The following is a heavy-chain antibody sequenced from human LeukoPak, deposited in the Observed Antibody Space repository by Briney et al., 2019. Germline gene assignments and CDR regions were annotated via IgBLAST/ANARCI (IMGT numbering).Heavy chain of an antibody. D-gene: IGHD1-20*01. Sequence: ASVKVSCKASGYTFTGYYMHWVRQAPGQGLEWMGWINPNSGGTNYAQKFQGRVTMTRDTSISTAYMELSRLRSDDTAVYYCARVHAGVTGTTFFDYWGQGTLVTVSS. CDR1: GYTFTGYY. CDR2: INPNSGGT. J-gene: IGHJ4*02. CDR3: ARVHAGVTGTTFFDY. V-gene: IGHV1-2*02.